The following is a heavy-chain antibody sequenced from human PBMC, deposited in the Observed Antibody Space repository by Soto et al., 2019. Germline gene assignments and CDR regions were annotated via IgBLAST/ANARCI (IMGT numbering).Heavy chain of an antibody. D-gene: IGHD3-10*01. CDR3: ARQGFGPLHGLVDV. CDR1: GGSISSYY. CDR2: VHHSWGS. J-gene: IGHJ6*02. V-gene: IGHV4-59*08. Sequence: QVQLQESGPGLVKPSETLSLSCTVSGGSISSYYWSWFRQSPGKRMEWIGYVHHSWGSSYNPSLPSRVAISLDTSNSQLSLKVTSVTATDTAVYYCARQGFGPLHGLVDVWGQGTTVTVSS.